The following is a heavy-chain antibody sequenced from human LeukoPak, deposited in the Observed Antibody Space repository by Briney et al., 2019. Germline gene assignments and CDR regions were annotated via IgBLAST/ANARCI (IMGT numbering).Heavy chain of an antibody. CDR2: IYYSGST. CDR3: ARSYYYYYGMDV. V-gene: IGHV4-61*05. J-gene: IGHJ6*02. Sequence: SETLSLTCTVSGGSISSSSYYWGWIRQPPGKGLEWIGYIYYSGSTNYNPSLKSRVTISVDTSKNQFSLKLSSVTAADTAVYYCARSYYYYYGMDVWGQGTTVTVSS. CDR1: GGSISSSSYY.